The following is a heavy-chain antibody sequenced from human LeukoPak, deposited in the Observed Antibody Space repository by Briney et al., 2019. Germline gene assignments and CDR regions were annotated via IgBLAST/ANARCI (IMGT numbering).Heavy chain of an antibody. Sequence: GESLKISCKGSGYSFTNYWIGWVRQMPGKGLEWMGIIYPGDSDTRYSPSFQGQVTISADRSISTAYLQWSSLKASDTAMYYCARHSLAVAGGGGFDYWGQGTLVTVSS. CDR1: GYSFTNYW. V-gene: IGHV5-51*01. D-gene: IGHD6-19*01. J-gene: IGHJ4*02. CDR2: IYPGDSDT. CDR3: ARHSLAVAGGGGFDY.